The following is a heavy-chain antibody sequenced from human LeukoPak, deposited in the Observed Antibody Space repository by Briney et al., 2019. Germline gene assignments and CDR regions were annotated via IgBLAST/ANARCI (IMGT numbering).Heavy chain of an antibody. D-gene: IGHD5-12*01. V-gene: IGHV4-59*12. CDR3: ARAKSDIVATIDY. CDR2: IYYSGST. J-gene: IGHJ4*02. Sequence: SETLSLTCTVSGGSISSYYWSWIRQPPGKGLEWIGYIYYSGSTNYNSSLKSRVTISVDTSKNQFSLKLSSVTAADTAVYYCARAKSDIVATIDYWGQGTLVTVSS. CDR1: GGSISSYY.